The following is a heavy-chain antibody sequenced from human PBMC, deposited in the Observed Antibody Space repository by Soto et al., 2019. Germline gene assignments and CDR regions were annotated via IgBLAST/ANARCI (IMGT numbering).Heavy chain of an antibody. CDR3: AKEWDFYGDYPIDY. J-gene: IGHJ4*02. CDR1: GFTFSSYA. CDR2: ISGSGGTT. V-gene: IGHV3-23*01. D-gene: IGHD4-17*01. Sequence: EVQLLESGGGLVQPGGSLRLSCAASGFTFSSYAMSWVRQAPGKGLEWVSAISGSGGTTYYADSAKGRFTISRDNSKNTLNLQMNSLRAEDTAVYYCAKEWDFYGDYPIDYWGQGTLVTVSS.